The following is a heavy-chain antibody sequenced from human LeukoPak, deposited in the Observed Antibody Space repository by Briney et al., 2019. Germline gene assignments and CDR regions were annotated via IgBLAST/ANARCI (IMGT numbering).Heavy chain of an antibody. Sequence: GASVKASCKASGYTFTSYGISWVRQAPGQRLEWMGWISAYNGNTNYAQKLQGRVTMTTDTSTSTAYMELRSLRSDDTAVYYCARAKYYYGSGSYYPDYWGQGTLVTVSS. J-gene: IGHJ4*02. CDR1: GYTFTSYG. CDR3: ARAKYYYGSGSYYPDY. CDR2: ISAYNGNT. V-gene: IGHV1-18*01. D-gene: IGHD3-10*01.